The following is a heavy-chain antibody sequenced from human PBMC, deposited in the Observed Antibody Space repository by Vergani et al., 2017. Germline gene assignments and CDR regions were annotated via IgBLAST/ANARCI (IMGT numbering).Heavy chain of an antibody. Sequence: EVQLLESGGDLVKPGGSLRLSCAASGFTFSNAWMSWVRQAPGKGLEWVSRIDSDGITLNYADSVKGRFTISRDNAKNSLYLDMSSLRAEDTAVYYCVRDVRVSRTWGQGTLVAVSS. J-gene: IGHJ3*01. CDR1: GFTFSNAW. V-gene: IGHV3-74*01. CDR3: VRDVRVSRT. CDR2: IDSDGITL.